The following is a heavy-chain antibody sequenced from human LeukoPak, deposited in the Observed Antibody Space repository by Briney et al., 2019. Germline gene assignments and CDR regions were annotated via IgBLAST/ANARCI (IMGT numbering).Heavy chain of an antibody. CDR2: IYPGDFDT. CDR1: GYSFTSYW. Sequence: GESLKISCKGSGYSFTSYWIGWVRQMPGKGLEWMGIIYPGDFDTRYSPSFQGQVTISADKSISTAYLQWSSLKASDTAMYYCARVKGRDGYNQARDYWGQGTLVTVSS. CDR3: ARVKGRDGYNQARDY. J-gene: IGHJ4*02. V-gene: IGHV5-51*01. D-gene: IGHD5-24*01.